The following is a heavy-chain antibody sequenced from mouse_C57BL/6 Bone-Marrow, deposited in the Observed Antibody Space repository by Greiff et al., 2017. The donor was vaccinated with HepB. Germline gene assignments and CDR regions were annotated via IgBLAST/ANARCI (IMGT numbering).Heavy chain of an antibody. CDR3: ARSDGYYVYWYFDV. V-gene: IGHV1-69*01. CDR2: IDPSDSYT. J-gene: IGHJ1*03. Sequence: VQLQQPGAELVMPGASVKLSCKASGYTFTSYWMHWVKQRPGQGLEWIGEIDPSDSYTNYNQKFKGKSTLTVDKSSSTAYMQLSSLTSEDSAVYYCARSDGYYVYWYFDVWGTGPTVTVSS. D-gene: IGHD2-3*01. CDR1: GYTFTSYW.